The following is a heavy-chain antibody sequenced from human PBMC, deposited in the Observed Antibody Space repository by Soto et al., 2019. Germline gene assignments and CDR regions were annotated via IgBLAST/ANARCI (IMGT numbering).Heavy chain of an antibody. Sequence: QVQLVESGGGVVQPGRSLRLSCSASGFTFSTYGVHWVRQAPGKGLEWVALISYDGSNKYYGDSVKGRFTISRDNSKSTLYLQMNSLRPEDTAVYYCAKGQEKQVRDYDYGMDVWGQGTTVTVSS. CDR1: GFTFSTYG. V-gene: IGHV3-30*18. J-gene: IGHJ6*02. CDR3: AKGQEKQVRDYDYGMDV. D-gene: IGHD6-13*01. CDR2: ISYDGSNK.